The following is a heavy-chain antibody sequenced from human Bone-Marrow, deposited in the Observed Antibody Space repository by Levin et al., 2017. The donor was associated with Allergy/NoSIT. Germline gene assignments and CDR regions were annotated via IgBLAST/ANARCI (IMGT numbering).Heavy chain of an antibody. D-gene: IGHD4-23*01. J-gene: IGHJ4*02. CDR1: GFTFSSYS. V-gene: IGHV3-48*01. Sequence: GGSLRLSCAASGFTFSSYSLNWVRQAPGKGLEWVSYISSTSSTIYYADSVKGRFTISRDNAKKSLYLQMNSLRAEDTAVYYCASPGGNSYMRYFDYWGQGTLVTVSS. CDR2: ISSTSSTI. CDR3: ASPGGNSYMRYFDY.